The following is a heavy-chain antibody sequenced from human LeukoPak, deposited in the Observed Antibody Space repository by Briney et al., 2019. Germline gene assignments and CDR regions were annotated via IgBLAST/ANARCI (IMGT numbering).Heavy chain of an antibody. Sequence: SETLSLTCTVSGGSISSYYWSWIRQPPGKGLEWIGYIYYSGSTNYNPSLKSRVTISVDTSKNQFSLKLSSVIAADTAVYSCARTTEGYCSSASCFGFSYSYYMDVWGKGTTVTISS. CDR1: GGSISSYY. D-gene: IGHD2-2*01. J-gene: IGHJ6*03. V-gene: IGHV4-59*01. CDR3: ARTTEGYCSSASCFGFSYSYYMDV. CDR2: IYYSGST.